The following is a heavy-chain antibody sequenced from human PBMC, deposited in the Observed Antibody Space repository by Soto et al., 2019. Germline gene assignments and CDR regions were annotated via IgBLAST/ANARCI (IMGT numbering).Heavy chain of an antibody. CDR1: GFTFSSYW. D-gene: IGHD3-3*01. CDR2: IKQDGSEK. V-gene: IGHV3-7*01. J-gene: IGHJ4*02. CDR3: ARGIEYYDFWSGYSQITVFDY. Sequence: PGGSLRLSCAASGFTFSSYWMSWVRQAPGKGLEWVANIKQDGSEKYYVDSVKGRFTISRGNAKNSLYLQMNSLRAEDTAVYYCARGIEYYDFWSGYSQITVFDYWGQGTLVTVSS.